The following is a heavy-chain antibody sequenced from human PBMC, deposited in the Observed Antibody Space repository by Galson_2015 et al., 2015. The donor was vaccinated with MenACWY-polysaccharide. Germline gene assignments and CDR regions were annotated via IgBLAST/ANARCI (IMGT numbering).Heavy chain of an antibody. CDR3: ARGITSSN. CDR1: GFTFHTHW. D-gene: IGHD6-6*01. J-gene: IGHJ4*02. Sequence: LRLSCAASGFTFHTHWMHWVRQAPGKGLMWVSRINRDGSNTDYADSVKGRFTISRDNAKNTLFLQMNSLRAEDTAVYYCARGITSSNWGQGTLVTVSS. V-gene: IGHV3-74*01. CDR2: INRDGSNT.